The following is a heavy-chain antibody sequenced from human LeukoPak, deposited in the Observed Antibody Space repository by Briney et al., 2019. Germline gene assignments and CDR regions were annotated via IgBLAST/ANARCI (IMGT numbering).Heavy chain of an antibody. CDR2: IIPIFGTA. J-gene: IGHJ3*02. CDR3: ARDLGDYDAFDI. Sequence: SVKVSCKASGGTFSSYAISWVRQAPGQGLEWMGGIIPIFGTANYAQKFQGRVTITTDESTSTAYMELSSLRSEDTAVYYCARDLGDYDAFDIWGQGTMVTVSS. V-gene: IGHV1-69*05. CDR1: GGTFSSYA. D-gene: IGHD3-16*01.